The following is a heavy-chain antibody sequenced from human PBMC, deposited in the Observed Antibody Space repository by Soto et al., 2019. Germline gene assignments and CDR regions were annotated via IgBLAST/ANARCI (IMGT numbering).Heavy chain of an antibody. CDR2: IYYSGNT. J-gene: IGHJ3*02. Sequence: SETLSLTCTVSGGSINSGDYYWSWIRQPPGKGLEWIGYIYYSGNTYHNPSLKSRINISIDTSKNQFSLKLSSVTAADTAVYYCATVPTYYYDRSGYANAFDMWGPGTMVT. V-gene: IGHV4-30-4*01. CDR3: ATVPTYYYDRSGYANAFDM. D-gene: IGHD3-22*01. CDR1: GGSINSGDYY.